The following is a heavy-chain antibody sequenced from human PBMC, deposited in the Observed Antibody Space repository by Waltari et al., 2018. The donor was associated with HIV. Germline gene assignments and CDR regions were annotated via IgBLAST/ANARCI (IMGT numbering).Heavy chain of an antibody. CDR2: IYYSGST. CDR1: GCSISSSSYY. J-gene: IGHJ1*01. V-gene: IGHV4-39*07. D-gene: IGHD3-22*01. Sequence: QLQLQESGPGLVKPSETLSLTCTVSGCSISSSSYYWGWSRQPPGKGLEWIGSIYYSGSTYYNPSLKSRVTISVDTSKNQFSLKLSSVTAADTAVYYCARDYYDSSGYWIYFQHWGQGTLVTVSS. CDR3: ARDYYDSSGYWIYFQH.